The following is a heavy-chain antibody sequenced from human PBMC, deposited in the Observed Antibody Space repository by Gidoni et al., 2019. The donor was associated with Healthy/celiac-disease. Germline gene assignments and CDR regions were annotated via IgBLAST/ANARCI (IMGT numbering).Heavy chain of an antibody. CDR3: ARHLLGWNYGHFDY. V-gene: IGHV4-38-2*01. CDR2: IYHSGST. J-gene: IGHJ4*02. D-gene: IGHD1-7*01. Sequence: VQLQESGPGLVKPSETLSLTCAVSGYSISSGYYWGWIRQPPGKGLEWIGSIYHSGSTYYNPSLKSRVTISVDTSKNQFSLKLSSVTAADTAVYYCARHLLGWNYGHFDYWGQGTLVTVSS. CDR1: GYSISSGYY.